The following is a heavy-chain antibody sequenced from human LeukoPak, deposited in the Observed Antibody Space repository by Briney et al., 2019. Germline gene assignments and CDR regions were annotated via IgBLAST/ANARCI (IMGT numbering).Heavy chain of an antibody. CDR1: GGSISSYY. J-gene: IGHJ4*02. Sequence: SETLSLTCTVSGGSISSYYWSWIRQPPGKGLEWIGYIYYSGSTNYNPSLKSRVTISVDTSKNQSSLKLSSVTAADTAVYYCARETPYGSGSYPFDYWGQGILVTVSS. D-gene: IGHD3-10*01. CDR2: IYYSGST. CDR3: ARETPYGSGSYPFDY. V-gene: IGHV4-59*01.